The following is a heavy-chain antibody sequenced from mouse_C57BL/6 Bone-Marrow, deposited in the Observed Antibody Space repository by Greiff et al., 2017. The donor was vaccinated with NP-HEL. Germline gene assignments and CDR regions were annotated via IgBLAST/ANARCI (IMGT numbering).Heavy chain of an antibody. J-gene: IGHJ4*01. V-gene: IGHV2-3*01. CDR2: IWGDGST. CDR1: GFSLTSYG. Sequence: VKLQESGPGLVAPSQSLSITCTVSGFSLTSYGVSWVRQPPGKGLEWLGVIWGDGSTNYHSALISSLGISKDNSKSQDIVKLNSLQKDDTAKYYGAKHYNWDAMDYWGQGTSVTVSS. D-gene: IGHD4-1*01. CDR3: AKHYNWDAMDY.